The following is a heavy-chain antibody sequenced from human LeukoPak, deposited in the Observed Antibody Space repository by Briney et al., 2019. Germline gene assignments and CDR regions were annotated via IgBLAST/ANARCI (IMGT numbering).Heavy chain of an antibody. J-gene: IGHJ6*03. Sequence: PGGSLRLSCAASGFTFSNYAMSWVRQAPGKGLEWVSAVSGIGDKPYYADPVKGRFTISRDNSKNTLYLQMSSLRAEDTALYYCAKDHYGGNPRTNYYYYMDVWGKGTTVTVSS. CDR2: VSGIGDKP. V-gene: IGHV3-23*01. D-gene: IGHD4/OR15-4a*01. CDR3: AKDHYGGNPRTNYYYYMDV. CDR1: GFTFSNYA.